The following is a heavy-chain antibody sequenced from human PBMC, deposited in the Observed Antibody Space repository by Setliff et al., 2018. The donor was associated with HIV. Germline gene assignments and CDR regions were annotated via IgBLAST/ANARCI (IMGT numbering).Heavy chain of an antibody. Sequence: PSETLSLTCTVSGDSISRRMYYWGWIRQPPGKGLEWIGEINHSGSTNYNPSLKSRVTISVDTSKNQFSLKLSSVTAADTAVYYCARNRPGSYFDRYGMDVWGQGTTVTVSS. CDR3: ARNRPGSYFDRYGMDV. V-gene: IGHV4-39*07. J-gene: IGHJ6*02. D-gene: IGHD1-26*01. CDR2: INHSGST. CDR1: GDSISRRMYY.